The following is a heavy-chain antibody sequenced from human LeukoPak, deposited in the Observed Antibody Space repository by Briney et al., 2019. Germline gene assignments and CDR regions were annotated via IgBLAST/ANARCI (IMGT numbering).Heavy chain of an antibody. D-gene: IGHD3-3*01. J-gene: IGHJ6*03. CDR1: GGTFSNYA. CDR2: IIPIFGSA. V-gene: IGHV1-69*13. CDR3: ASPPPRLRFLEWSTYYMDV. Sequence: ASVKVSCKASGGTFSNYAINWVRQAPGQGLEWMGGIIPIFGSANYAQKFQGRVTITADESASTSYMELSSLSSEDTAVYYCASPPPRLRFLEWSTYYMDVWGKGTTVTVSS.